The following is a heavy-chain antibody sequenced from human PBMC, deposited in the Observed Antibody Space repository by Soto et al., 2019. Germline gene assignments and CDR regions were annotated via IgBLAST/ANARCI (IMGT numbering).Heavy chain of an antibody. CDR3: ARGSLADRYDYYYGMAV. Sequence: QVQLVQSGAEVKKPGSSVKVSCKSSGGNFSSYAISWVRQAPGQGHEWMGVINPISGTANYEQTFQRRFTINADDNTSTADIERCSVSTEDTAVYYCARGSLADRYDYYYGMAVSGRGTTVTFSS. V-gene: IGHV1-69*01. J-gene: IGHJ6*02. CDR2: INPISGTA. D-gene: IGHD2-15*01. CDR1: GGNFSSYA.